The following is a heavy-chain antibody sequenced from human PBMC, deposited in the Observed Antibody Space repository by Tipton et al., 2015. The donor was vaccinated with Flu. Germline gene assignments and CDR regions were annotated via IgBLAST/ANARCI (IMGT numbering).Heavy chain of an antibody. D-gene: IGHD4-17*01. CDR3: ARGLDYGDPDY. V-gene: IGHV1-18*01. CDR2: ISGYTGNT. CDR1: GYTFTNNG. Sequence: QLVQSGAEVKKPGASMKVSCTASGYTFTNNGFHWVRQAPGQGLEWMGWISGYTGNTNYAQRFHGRVTMTTDTSTNTAYMDLRTLRSDDTAVYYCARGLDYGDPDYWGQGTLVTVSS. J-gene: IGHJ4*02.